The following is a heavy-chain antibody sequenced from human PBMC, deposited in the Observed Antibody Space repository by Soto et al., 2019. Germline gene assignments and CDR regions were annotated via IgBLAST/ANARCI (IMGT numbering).Heavy chain of an antibody. J-gene: IGHJ6*02. CDR1: GFSLTTGKMG. Sequence: SGPTLVNPTETLTLTCTVSGFSLTTGKMGVSWIRQPPGKALEWLAHIFSDNERSYSTSLQGRPTISKDTSGSQVVLSMANVDPVDTATYYCARMNVDSYQFYYAMDVWGQGTTVTVSS. D-gene: IGHD4-17*01. CDR2: IFSDNER. V-gene: IGHV2-26*01. CDR3: ARMNVDSYQFYYAMDV.